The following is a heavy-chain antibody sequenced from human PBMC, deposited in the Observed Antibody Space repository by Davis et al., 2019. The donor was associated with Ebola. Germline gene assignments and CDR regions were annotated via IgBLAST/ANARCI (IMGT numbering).Heavy chain of an antibody. J-gene: IGHJ6*04. CDR1: GDSIRNTNW. CDR3: ARNWKYWDNYYGMDV. V-gene: IGHV4-4*02. CDR2: IYHSGST. D-gene: IGHD1-7*01. Sequence: MPSETLSLTCAASGDSIRNTNWWSWVRQPPGKGLEWIGEIYHSGSTNYNPSLKSRVTISVDKSNNQFSLKLSSVTAADTAVYYCARNWKYWDNYYGMDVWGKGTTVTVSS.